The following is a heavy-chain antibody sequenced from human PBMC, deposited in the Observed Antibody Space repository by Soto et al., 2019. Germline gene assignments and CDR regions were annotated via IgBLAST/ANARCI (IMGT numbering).Heavy chain of an antibody. Sequence: ASVKVSCKASGYTFTSYYMHWVRQAPGQGLEWMGIINPSGGSTSYAQKFQGRVTMTRDTSMSTVYMELSSLRSEDTAVYYCARDHKAGGYGMDVWGQGTTVTVSS. CDR3: ARDHKAGGYGMDV. CDR2: INPSGGST. D-gene: IGHD3-16*01. CDR1: GYTFTSYY. V-gene: IGHV1-46*01. J-gene: IGHJ6*02.